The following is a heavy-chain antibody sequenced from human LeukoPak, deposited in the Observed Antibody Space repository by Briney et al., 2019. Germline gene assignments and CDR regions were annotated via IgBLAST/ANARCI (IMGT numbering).Heavy chain of an antibody. Sequence: GGSLRLSCAAPGFTFSSYWMSWVRQAPGKGLEWVANIKQDGSEKYYVDSVKGRFTISRDNAKNSLYLQMNSLRAEDTAVYYCAISGSPTIWGQGTMVTVSS. CDR1: GFTFSSYW. CDR2: IKQDGSEK. J-gene: IGHJ3*02. D-gene: IGHD3-10*01. CDR3: AISGSPTI. V-gene: IGHV3-7*01.